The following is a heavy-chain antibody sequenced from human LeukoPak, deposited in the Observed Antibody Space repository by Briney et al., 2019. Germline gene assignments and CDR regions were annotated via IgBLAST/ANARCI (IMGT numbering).Heavy chain of an antibody. D-gene: IGHD3-3*01. Sequence: SETLSLTCTVSGGSISSYYWSWIRQPPGKGLEWIGYIYTSGSTNYNPSLKSRVTISVDTSKNQFSLKLSSVTAADTAVYYCARSPNYDFWSGYPYYFDCWGQGTLVTVSS. CDR1: GGSISSYY. V-gene: IGHV4-4*09. J-gene: IGHJ4*02. CDR3: ARSPNYDFWSGYPYYFDC. CDR2: IYTSGST.